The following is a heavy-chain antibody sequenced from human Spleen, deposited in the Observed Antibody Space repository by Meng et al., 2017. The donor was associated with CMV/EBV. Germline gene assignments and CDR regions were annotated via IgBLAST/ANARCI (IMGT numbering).Heavy chain of an antibody. D-gene: IGHD6-19*01. CDR2: IFSGGST. CDR3: AKGYSSGWDDAFDI. V-gene: IGHV3-53*01. Sequence: GGSLRLSCAASGFTVSTSYMSWVRQAPGKGLEWVSAIFSGGSTYYADSVKGRFTISRDNSKNTLYLQMNSLRAEDTAVYYCAKGYSSGWDDAFDIWGQGTMVTVSS. J-gene: IGHJ3*02. CDR1: GFTVSTSY.